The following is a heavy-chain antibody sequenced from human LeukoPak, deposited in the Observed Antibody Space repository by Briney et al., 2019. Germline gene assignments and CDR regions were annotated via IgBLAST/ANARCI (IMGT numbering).Heavy chain of an antibody. J-gene: IGHJ3*02. V-gene: IGHV3-21*04. CDR2: ISSSSSYV. CDR1: GFTFSSYT. CDR3: AQDYLQIDVVPAALDAFDI. Sequence: GGSLRLSCAASGFTFSSYTMNWVRQAPGKGLEWVSSISSSSSYVYYADSVKGRFTVSRDDAKNSLYLQMNSLRAEDTAVYYSAQDYLQIDVVPAALDAFDIWGQGTMVTVSS. D-gene: IGHD2-2*01.